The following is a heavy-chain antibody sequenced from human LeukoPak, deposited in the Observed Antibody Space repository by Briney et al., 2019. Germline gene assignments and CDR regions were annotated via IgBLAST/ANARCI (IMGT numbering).Heavy chain of an antibody. V-gene: IGHV3-9*01. Sequence: TGGSLRLSCAASGFTFDDYAIHWVRQAPGKGLEWVSGISWNSDNIGYADSVKGRFTISRDNAKNSLYLQMNSLRAEDTALYYCAKGDSSGEGDYWGQGTLVTVSS. CDR1: GFTFDDYA. D-gene: IGHD6-19*01. CDR2: ISWNSDNI. J-gene: IGHJ4*02. CDR3: AKGDSSGEGDY.